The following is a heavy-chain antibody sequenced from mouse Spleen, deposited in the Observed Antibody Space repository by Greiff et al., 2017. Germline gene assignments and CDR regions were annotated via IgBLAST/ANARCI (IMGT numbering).Heavy chain of an antibody. CDR2: ISSGGGNT. D-gene: IGHD4-1*01. CDR3: AREGTGTMDY. Sequence: DVKLVESGGGLVKPGGSLKLSCAASGFTFSSYAMSWVRQTPEKRLEWVATISSGGGNTYYPDSVKGRFTISRDNAKNTLYLQMSSLKSEDTAMYYCAREGTGTMDYWGQGTSVTVSS. V-gene: IGHV5-9*04. J-gene: IGHJ4*01. CDR1: GFTFSSYA.